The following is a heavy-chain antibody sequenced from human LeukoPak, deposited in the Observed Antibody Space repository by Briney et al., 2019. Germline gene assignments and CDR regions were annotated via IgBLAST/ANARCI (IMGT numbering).Heavy chain of an antibody. CDR3: ARDCGGDCYHPRPNDAFDI. V-gene: IGHV4-34*01. J-gene: IGHJ3*02. CDR1: GGSFSGYY. CDR2: INHSGST. Sequence: SETLSLTCAVYGGSFSGYYWSWIRQPPGKGLEWIGEINHSGSTNYNPSPKSRVTISVDTSKNQFSLKLSSVTAADTAVYYCARDCGGDCYHPRPNDAFDIWGQGTMVTVSS. D-gene: IGHD2-21*02.